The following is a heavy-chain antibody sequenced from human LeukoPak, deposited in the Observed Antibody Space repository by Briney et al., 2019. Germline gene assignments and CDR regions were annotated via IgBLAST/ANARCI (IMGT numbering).Heavy chain of an antibody. V-gene: IGHV3-66*01. Sequence: TAGSLRLSCAVSGFTVSSNYMSWVRQAPGKGLEWVSVIYSGGGTYYADSVKGRFTISGDNSKNTVYLQMNSLRVEDTAVYYCARSRGTLLPHDYWGQGTLVTVSS. CDR2: IYSGGGT. CDR3: ARSRGTLLPHDY. J-gene: IGHJ4*02. D-gene: IGHD3-10*01. CDR1: GFTVSSNY.